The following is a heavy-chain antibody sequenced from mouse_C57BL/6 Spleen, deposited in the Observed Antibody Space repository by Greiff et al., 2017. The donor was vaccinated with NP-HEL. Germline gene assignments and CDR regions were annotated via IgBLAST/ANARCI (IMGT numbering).Heavy chain of an antibody. CDR3: ARERSSYDYAMDY. CDR1: GFTFSSYA. J-gene: IGHJ4*01. V-gene: IGHV5-4*01. Sequence: EVKLMESGGGLVKPGGSLKLSCAASGFTFSSYAMSWVRQTPEKKLEWVATISDGGSYTYYPDNVKGRFTISRDNAKNNLYLQMSHLKSEDTAMYYCARERSSYDYAMDYWGQGTSVTVSS. CDR2: ISDGGSYT. D-gene: IGHD1-1*01.